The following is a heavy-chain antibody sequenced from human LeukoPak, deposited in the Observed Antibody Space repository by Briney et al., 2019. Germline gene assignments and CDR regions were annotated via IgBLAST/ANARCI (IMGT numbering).Heavy chain of an antibody. CDR3: ARLASGSYYVFDY. V-gene: IGHV1-2*02. CDR1: GYTFTDYY. CDR2: INPNSGGT. J-gene: IGHJ4*02. Sequence: ASVKVSCKASGYTFTDYYMHWVRQAPGQGLEWMGWINPNSGGTKYAQKFQGRVTMTRDTSISTAYMELSRLRSDDTAVYYCARLASGSYYVFDYWGQGTLVTLSS. D-gene: IGHD1-26*01.